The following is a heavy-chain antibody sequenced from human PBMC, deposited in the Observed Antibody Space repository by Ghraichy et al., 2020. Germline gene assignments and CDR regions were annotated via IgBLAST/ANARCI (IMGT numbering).Heavy chain of an antibody. Sequence: GGSLRLSCVGSGFTCSSDSMNWVRQSPGKGLEWVSYITSSSRTISYADSVKGRFTISRDNAQNSLYLQMNSLRDDDTAVYYCARASTVVRFFYYAGMDVWGQGTTVTVSS. D-gene: IGHD4-23*01. J-gene: IGHJ6*02. CDR1: GFTCSSDS. CDR3: ARASTVVRFFYYAGMDV. CDR2: ITSSSRTI. V-gene: IGHV3-48*02.